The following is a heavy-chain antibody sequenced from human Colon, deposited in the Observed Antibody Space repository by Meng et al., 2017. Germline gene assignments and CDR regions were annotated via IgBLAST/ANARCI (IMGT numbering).Heavy chain of an antibody. CDR1: GFTFSDHY. CDR2: ITNTPNSYTA. V-gene: IGHV3-72*01. CDR3: ARDSAASLDY. Sequence: EVQLGESGGGVVQPGGSLRRSCAASGFTFSDHYMDWVRQAPGKGLEWVGRITNTPNSYTANYAASVKGRFTMSRDDLKTSLYLEMNSLKTDDTAVYYCARDSAASLDYWGQGTLVTVSS. J-gene: IGHJ4*02. D-gene: IGHD2-15*01.